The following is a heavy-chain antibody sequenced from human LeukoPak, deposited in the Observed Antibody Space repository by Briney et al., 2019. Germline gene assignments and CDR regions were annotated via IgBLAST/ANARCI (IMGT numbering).Heavy chain of an antibody. Sequence: GGSLRLSCAVSGITLSNYGMSWVRQAPGKGLEWVAGISDSGGRTNYADSVKGRFAISRDNPKNTLYLQMNSLRAEDTAVYFCAKRGVVIRVILVGFHKEAYYFDSWGQGALVTLSS. CDR2: ISDSGGRT. J-gene: IGHJ4*02. V-gene: IGHV3-23*01. CDR3: AKRGVVIRVILVGFHKEAYYFDS. CDR1: GITLSNYG. D-gene: IGHD3-22*01.